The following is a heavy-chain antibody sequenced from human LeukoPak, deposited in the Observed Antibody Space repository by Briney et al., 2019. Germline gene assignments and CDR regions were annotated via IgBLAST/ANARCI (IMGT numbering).Heavy chain of an antibody. D-gene: IGHD5-18*01. CDR2: IYTSGST. V-gene: IGHV4-4*07. CDR3: ARDGAVGLWFNYMDV. CDR1: GGSISSYY. J-gene: IGHJ6*03. Sequence: SETLSLTCTVSGGSISSYYWSWIRQPAGKGLEWIGRIYTSGSTNYNPSLKSRVTMSVDTSKNQFSLKLSSVTAADTAVYYCARDGAVGLWFNYMDVWGKGTTVTVSS.